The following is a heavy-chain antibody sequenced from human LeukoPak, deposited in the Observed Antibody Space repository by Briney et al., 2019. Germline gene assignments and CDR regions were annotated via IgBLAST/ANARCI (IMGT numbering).Heavy chain of an antibody. CDR3: ASSVAAADYYYYTDV. V-gene: IGHV1-2*02. Sequence: GTSVKVSCKASGYTFTGYYMHWVRQAPGQGLEWMGWINPNSGGTNYAQKFQGRVTMTRDTSISTAYMELSRLRSDDTAVYYCASSVAAADYYYYTDVWGKGTTVTISS. CDR1: GYTFTGYY. CDR2: INPNSGGT. D-gene: IGHD6-13*01. J-gene: IGHJ6*03.